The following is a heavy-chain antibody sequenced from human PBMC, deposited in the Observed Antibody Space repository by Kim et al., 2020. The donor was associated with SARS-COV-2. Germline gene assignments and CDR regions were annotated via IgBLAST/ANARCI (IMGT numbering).Heavy chain of an antibody. CDR3: ARDRGCSGGSCYLAYYYYYYGMDV. CDR1: GFTFSSYS. J-gene: IGHJ6*02. V-gene: IGHV3-21*01. D-gene: IGHD2-15*01. Sequence: GGSLRLSCAASGFTFSSYSMNWVRQAPGKGLEWVSSISSSSSYIYYADSVKGRFTISRDNAKNSLYLQMNSLRAEDTAVYYCARDRGCSGGSCYLAYYYYYYGMDVWGQGTTVTVSS. CDR2: ISSSSSYI.